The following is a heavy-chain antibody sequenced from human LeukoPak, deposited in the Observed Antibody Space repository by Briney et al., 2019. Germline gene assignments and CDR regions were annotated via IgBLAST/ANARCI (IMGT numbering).Heavy chain of an antibody. CDR2: INHSGST. J-gene: IGHJ4*02. D-gene: IGHD3-9*01. CDR1: GGSFSGYY. V-gene: IGHV4-34*01. Sequence: SETLSLTCAVYGGSFSGYYWSWIRQPPGKGLEWVGEINHSGSTNYNPSLKSPVTISVDTSKNQFSLKLSSVTAADTAVYYCARGRDILTGYYVARKYYFDYWGQGTLVTVSS. CDR3: ARGRDILTGYYVARKYYFDY.